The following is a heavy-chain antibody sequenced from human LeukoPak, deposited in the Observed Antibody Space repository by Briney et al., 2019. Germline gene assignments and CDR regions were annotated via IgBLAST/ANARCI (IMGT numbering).Heavy chain of an antibody. CDR2: IKQGGSGK. Sequence: GGSLRLSCAASGFTLSSYWMSWVRQAPGKGRECVANIKQGGSGKHSVDSVKGRFTISRDNAKNSLYLQMNSLRAEDTAVYYCAREQQQLVGGSDYWGQGTLVTVSS. D-gene: IGHD6-13*01. CDR1: GFTLSSYW. V-gene: IGHV3-7*01. J-gene: IGHJ4*02. CDR3: AREQQQLVGGSDY.